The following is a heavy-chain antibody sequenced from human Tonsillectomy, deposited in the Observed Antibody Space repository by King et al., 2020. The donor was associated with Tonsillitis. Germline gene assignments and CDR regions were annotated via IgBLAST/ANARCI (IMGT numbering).Heavy chain of an antibody. CDR3: ARAVYQLLSFYFDS. Sequence: VQLQQWGAGLLKPSETLSLTCAVYGGSFSGYYWSWIRQPPGKGLEWIGEINHSGSTNYNPSLKSRVTISVDTSKNQFSLKLSSVTAADTAVYYCARAVYQLLSFYFDSWGQGTLVTVSS. D-gene: IGHD2-2*01. J-gene: IGHJ4*02. V-gene: IGHV4-34*01. CDR2: INHSGST. CDR1: GGSFSGYY.